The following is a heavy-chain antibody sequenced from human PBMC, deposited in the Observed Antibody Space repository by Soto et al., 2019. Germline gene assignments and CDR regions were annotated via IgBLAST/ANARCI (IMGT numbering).Heavy chain of an antibody. V-gene: IGHV1-46*01. CDR2: LNPSGGVT. CDR3: ARDWIITMIAPDAFDI. CDR1: GFSLTNYD. J-gene: IGHJ3*02. Sequence: ASGEVSCQASGFSLTNYDMHLLSEGPGKGLEWLGILNPSGGVTDYAQKFQGRVTMTRDTSTSTVYMELRSLRSDDTAVYYCARDWIITMIAPDAFDIWGQGTMFT. D-gene: IGHD3-22*01.